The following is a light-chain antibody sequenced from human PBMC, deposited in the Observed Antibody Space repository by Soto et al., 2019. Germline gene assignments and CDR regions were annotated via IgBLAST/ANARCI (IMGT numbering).Light chain of an antibody. Sequence: EVVLTQSPCSLSFSLGDRATLPCLASQSLVNTYVAWYQQKAGQAPRLLIYDASTRATGIPDRFSGSGSGTDFTLSISRLEPEDFAVYYCQSYGSSRTFGHGTKVDIK. CDR2: DAS. V-gene: IGKV3-20*01. J-gene: IGKJ1*01. CDR3: QSYGSSRT. CDR1: QSLVNTY.